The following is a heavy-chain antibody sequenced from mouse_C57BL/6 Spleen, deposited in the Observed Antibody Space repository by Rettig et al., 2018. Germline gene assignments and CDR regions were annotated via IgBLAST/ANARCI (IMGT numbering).Heavy chain of an antibody. J-gene: IGHJ2*01. V-gene: IGHV1-26*01. Sequence: MNWVKQSHGKSLEWIGDINPNNGGTSYNQKFKGKATLTVDKSSSTAYMELRSLTSEDSAVYYCAREDDGYYYWGQGTTLTVSS. CDR3: AREDDGYYY. CDR2: INPNNGGT. D-gene: IGHD2-3*01.